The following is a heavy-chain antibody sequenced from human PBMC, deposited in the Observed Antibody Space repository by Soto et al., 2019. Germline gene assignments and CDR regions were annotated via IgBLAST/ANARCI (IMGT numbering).Heavy chain of an antibody. CDR1: GFTFRNYW. D-gene: IGHD1-26*01. CDR3: VKIGTTNRNFFDF. CDR2: ISNDGKKT. J-gene: IGHJ4*02. V-gene: IGHV3-64D*06. Sequence: GGSLRLSCVASGFTFRNYWMHWDRQAPGKGLEYVSAISNDGKKTYHADSVKGRFMISRDNSKNMLYLQMSSLRAEDTAVYYCVKIGTTNRNFFDFWGQGTLVTVSS.